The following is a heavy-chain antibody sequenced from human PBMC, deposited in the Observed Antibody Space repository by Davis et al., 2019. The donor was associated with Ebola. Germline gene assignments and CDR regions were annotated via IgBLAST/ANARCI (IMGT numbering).Heavy chain of an antibody. D-gene: IGHD6-6*01. CDR2: ISYDGRSHK. V-gene: IGHV3-30*04. Sequence: GESLKISCADSGFTFTSYAMHWVCHAPAKGLERVAVISYDGRSHKYYADSVKGRFTISRDNSKNTLYLQMNSLRAEDTAIYYCASGVISGSSSGDYWGQGTLVTVSS. CDR1: GFTFTSYA. CDR3: ASGVISGSSSGDY. J-gene: IGHJ4*02.